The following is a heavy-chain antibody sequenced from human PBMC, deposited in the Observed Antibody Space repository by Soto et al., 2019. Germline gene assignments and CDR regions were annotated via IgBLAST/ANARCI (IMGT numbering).Heavy chain of an antibody. CDR3: ARVGTYYDFWSGYSPGDWFDP. D-gene: IGHD3-3*01. CDR1: GGSISSGDYY. V-gene: IGHV4-30-4*01. J-gene: IGHJ5*02. CDR2: IYYSGST. Sequence: SETLSLTCTVSGGSISSGDYYWSWIRQPPGKGLEWIGYIYYSGSTYYNPSLKSRVTISVDTSKNQSSLKLSSVTAADTAVYYCARVGTYYDFWSGYSPGDWFDPWGQGTLVTVSS.